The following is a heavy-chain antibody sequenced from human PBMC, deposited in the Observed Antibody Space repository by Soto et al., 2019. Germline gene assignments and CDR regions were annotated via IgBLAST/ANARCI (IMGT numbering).Heavy chain of an antibody. CDR2: IDPSDSYT. CDR3: ASDYGSGSYGAYYYGMDV. V-gene: IGHV5-10-1*01. Sequence: PGESLKISCKGSGYSFTSYWISWVRQMPGKGLEWMGRIDPSDSYTNYSPSFQGHVTISADKSISTAYLQWSSLKASDTAMYYCASDYGSGSYGAYYYGMDVWGQGTTVTVSS. CDR1: GYSFTSYW. J-gene: IGHJ6*02. D-gene: IGHD3-10*01.